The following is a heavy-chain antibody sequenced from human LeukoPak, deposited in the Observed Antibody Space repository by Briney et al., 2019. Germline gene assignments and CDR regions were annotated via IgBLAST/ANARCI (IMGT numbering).Heavy chain of an antibody. CDR3: ARRAGAYSHPYDY. V-gene: IGHV3-53*01. J-gene: IGHJ4*02. CDR1: GFTVSSNS. D-gene: IGHD4/OR15-4a*01. CDR2: IYSDNT. Sequence: GGSLRLSCTVSGFTVSSNSTSWVRQAPGKGLEWVSFIYSDNTHYSDSVKGRFTISRDNSKNTLYLQMNSLRAEDTAVYYCARRAGAYSHPYDYWGQGTLVTVSS.